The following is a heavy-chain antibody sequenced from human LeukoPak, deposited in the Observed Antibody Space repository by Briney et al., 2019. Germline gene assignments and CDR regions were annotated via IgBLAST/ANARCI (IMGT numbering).Heavy chain of an antibody. J-gene: IGHJ4*02. V-gene: IGHV1-24*01. CDR1: GYTLTELS. Sequence: AASVKVSCKVSGYTLTELSMHWVRQAPGKGLEWMGGFDPEDGETIYAQRFQGRVTMTEDTSTDTAYMELSSLRSEDTAVYYRATSNISSSWGDYWGQGTLVTVSS. CDR2: FDPEDGET. CDR3: ATSNISSSWGDY. D-gene: IGHD6-13*01.